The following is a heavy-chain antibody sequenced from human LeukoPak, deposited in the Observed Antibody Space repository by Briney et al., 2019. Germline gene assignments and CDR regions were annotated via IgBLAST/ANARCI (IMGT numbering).Heavy chain of an antibody. CDR2: ISSSGRTL. CDR3: AREMLTNWLDP. J-gene: IGHJ5*02. V-gene: IGHV3-48*03. D-gene: IGHD3-10*02. Sequence: GGSLRLSCGASGFTFSSYDMNWVRQAPGKGLEWLSYISSSGRTLSYADSVKGRFTISRDNANNSLFLEMESLGGEDTAIYYCAREMLTNWLDPWGQGTLVTVSS. CDR1: GFTFSSYD.